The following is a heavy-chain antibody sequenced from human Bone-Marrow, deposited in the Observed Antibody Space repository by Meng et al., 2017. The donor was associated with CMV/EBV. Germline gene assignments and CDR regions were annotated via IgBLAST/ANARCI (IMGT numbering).Heavy chain of an antibody. Sequence: GGSLRLSCAASGFSFDDYAMHWVCQAPGKGLEWVSLISWDGGSTYYADSVKGRFTISRDNSKNSLYLQMNSLRAEDTALYFCAKNYDFWSGYEYYYYGVDVWGQGTTVTVSS. CDR2: ISWDGGST. D-gene: IGHD3-3*01. CDR1: GFSFDDYA. CDR3: AKNYDFWSGYEYYYYGVDV. V-gene: IGHV3-43D*03. J-gene: IGHJ6*02.